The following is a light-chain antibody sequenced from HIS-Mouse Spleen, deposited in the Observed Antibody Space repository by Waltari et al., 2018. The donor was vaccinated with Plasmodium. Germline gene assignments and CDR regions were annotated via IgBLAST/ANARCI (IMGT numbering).Light chain of an antibody. CDR3: QQYNNWSFT. CDR1: QSVSSN. Sequence: EIVMTQSPATLSVSPGETATLSCRPSQSVSSNLAGYQQKPGQAPRLLIYGASTRATGIPARFSGSGSGTEFTLTISSLQSEDFAVYYCQQYNNWSFTFGPGTKVDIK. V-gene: IGKV3-15*01. CDR2: GAS. J-gene: IGKJ3*01.